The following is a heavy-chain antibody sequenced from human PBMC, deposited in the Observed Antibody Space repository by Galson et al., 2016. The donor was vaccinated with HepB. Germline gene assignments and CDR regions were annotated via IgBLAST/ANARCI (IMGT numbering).Heavy chain of an antibody. CDR3: ARDNFTFWGFDP. V-gene: IGHV3-33*01. Sequence: SLRLSCAASGFTFSSYAMQWVRQAPGKGLEWVAVIWYDGSNKYYADSVKGRFTISRDNSKNTLYLQMNSLRAEDTAVYYCARDNFTFWGFDPWGQGTLVTVSS. CDR2: IWYDGSNK. J-gene: IGHJ5*02. CDR1: GFTFSSYA. D-gene: IGHD1-20*01.